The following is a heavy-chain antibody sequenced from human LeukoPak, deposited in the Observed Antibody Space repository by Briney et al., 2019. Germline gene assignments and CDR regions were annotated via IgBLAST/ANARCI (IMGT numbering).Heavy chain of an antibody. CDR1: GGTFSSYA. Sequence: SVKVSCKASGGTFSSYAISWVRQAPGQGLEWMGRIIPILGIANYAQKFQGRVTITADKSTSTAYMELSSLRSEDTAVYYCARDPANDYGDYWGQGTLVTVSS. CDR2: IIPILGIA. CDR3: ARDPANDYGDY. J-gene: IGHJ4*02. V-gene: IGHV1-69*04.